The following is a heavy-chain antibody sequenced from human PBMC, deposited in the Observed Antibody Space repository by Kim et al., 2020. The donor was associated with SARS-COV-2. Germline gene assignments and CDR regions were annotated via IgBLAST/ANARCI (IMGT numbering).Heavy chain of an antibody. Sequence: YNPSLKRRVTISVDKSKNQFSLKLSSVTAADTAVYYWAATPPYGSGSLVYWGQGTLVTVSS. CDR3: AATPPYGSGSLVY. V-gene: IGHV4-4*02. D-gene: IGHD3-10*01. J-gene: IGHJ4*02.